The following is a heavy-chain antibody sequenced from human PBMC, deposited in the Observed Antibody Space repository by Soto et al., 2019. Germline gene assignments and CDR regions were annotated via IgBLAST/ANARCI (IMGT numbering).Heavy chain of an antibody. Sequence: PGESLKISCKGSGYSFTSYWISWVRQMPGKGLEWMGRIDPSGSYTNYSPSFQGHVTISADKSISTAYLQWSSLKASDTAMYYCARLPGQLVLGYYYGMDVWGQGTTVTVSS. J-gene: IGHJ6*02. V-gene: IGHV5-10-1*01. CDR1: GYSFTSYW. CDR3: ARLPGQLVLGYYYGMDV. D-gene: IGHD6-6*01. CDR2: IDPSGSYT.